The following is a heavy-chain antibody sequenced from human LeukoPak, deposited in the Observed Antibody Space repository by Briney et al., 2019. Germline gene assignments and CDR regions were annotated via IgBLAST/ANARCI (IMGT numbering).Heavy chain of an antibody. CDR1: GYTFTSYA. J-gene: IGHJ5*02. CDR3: ARVVAAAPHSNWFDP. V-gene: IGHV1-3*01. D-gene: IGHD6-13*01. CDR2: INAGNGNT. Sequence: ASVKVSCKASGYTFTSYAMHWVRQAPGQRLEWMGWINAGNGNTKYSQKLQGRVTITRDTSASTAYMELSSLRSEDTAVYYCARVVAAAPHSNWFDPWGQGTLVTVSS.